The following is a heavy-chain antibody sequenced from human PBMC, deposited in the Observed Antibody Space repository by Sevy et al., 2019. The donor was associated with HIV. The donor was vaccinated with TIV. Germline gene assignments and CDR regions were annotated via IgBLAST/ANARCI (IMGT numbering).Heavy chain of an antibody. J-gene: IGHJ6*02. V-gene: IGHV3-11*01. Sequence: GGSLRLSCAASGFTFSDYYMSWIRQAPGKGLEWLSHISGSDGTTYYADSVKGRFTISRDNAKNSLYLQMNSLRAEDTAVYYCARDHVKDGDLGDYYYFAMDVWGQGTTVTVSS. CDR1: GFTFSDYY. CDR3: ARDHVKDGDLGDYYYFAMDV. CDR2: ISGSDGTT. D-gene: IGHD4-17*01.